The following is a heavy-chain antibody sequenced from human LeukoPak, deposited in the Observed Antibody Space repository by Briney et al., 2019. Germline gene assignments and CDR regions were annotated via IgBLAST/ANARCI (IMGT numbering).Heavy chain of an antibody. J-gene: IGHJ5*02. Sequence: SVKVSCKASGGTFSTYAISWVRQAPGQGLEWMGGIIPILGTENYAQKFQGRVTITADISTSTAYMELSNLKSEDTAVYYCAREEYSASSGPWGQGTLVTVSS. D-gene: IGHD2/OR15-2a*01. V-gene: IGHV1-69*06. CDR1: GGTFSTYA. CDR3: AREEYSASSGP. CDR2: IIPILGTE.